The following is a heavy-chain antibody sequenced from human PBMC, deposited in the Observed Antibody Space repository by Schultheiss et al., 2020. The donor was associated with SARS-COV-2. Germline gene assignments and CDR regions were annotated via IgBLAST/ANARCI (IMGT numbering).Heavy chain of an antibody. CDR3: AREGGRTEYWFDP. V-gene: IGHV1-2*02. D-gene: IGHD1-1*01. CDR1: GYTFTGYY. CDR2: INPNSGGT. Sequence: ASVKVSCKASGYTFTGYYMHWVRQAPGQGLEWMGWINPNSGGTNYAQKFQGRVTMTRDTSISTAYMELSRLRSDDTAVYYCAREGGRTEYWFDPWGQGTLVTVS. J-gene: IGHJ5*02.